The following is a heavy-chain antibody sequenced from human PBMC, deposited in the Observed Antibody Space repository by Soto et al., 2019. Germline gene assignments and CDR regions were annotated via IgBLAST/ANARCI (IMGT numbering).Heavy chain of an antibody. CDR1: GFTFSSYE. CDR2: ISSSGHTI. V-gene: IGHV3-48*03. D-gene: IGHD6-6*01. Sequence: GESLKISCEASGFTFSSYEMNWVRQAPGKGLEWVSYISSSGHTIYYADSVKGRFTISRDNAKNSLYLQMNSLRAEDTAVYYCARDSGRIDARLSNSYYYGMDVWGQGTTVTVSS. J-gene: IGHJ6*02. CDR3: ARDSGRIDARLSNSYYYGMDV.